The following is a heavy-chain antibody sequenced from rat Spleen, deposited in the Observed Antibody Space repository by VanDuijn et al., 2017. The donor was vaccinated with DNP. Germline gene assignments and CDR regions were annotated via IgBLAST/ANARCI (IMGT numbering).Heavy chain of an antibody. CDR3: ARLGPDWYFDF. J-gene: IGHJ1*01. CDR1: GFSLTTYH. Sequence: QVQLKESGPGLVQPSQTLSLTCTVSGFSLTTYHMHWVRQPPGKGLEWMGRIQGGGSTDYTSALKSRLSIRRDTPKSQVFLRMNSVQTEDTAMYFCARLGPDWYFDFWGPGTMVTVSS. D-gene: IGHD5-1*01. V-gene: IGHV2-27*01. CDR2: IQGGGST.